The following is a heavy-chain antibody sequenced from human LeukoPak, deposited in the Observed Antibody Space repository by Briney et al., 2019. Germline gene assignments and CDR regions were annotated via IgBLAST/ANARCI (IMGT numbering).Heavy chain of an antibody. CDR2: ISDSGGST. CDR1: GFTFSSYA. J-gene: IGHJ4*02. D-gene: IGHD6-19*01. V-gene: IGHV3-23*01. Sequence: GGSLRLSCAASGFTFSSYAMSWVRQAPGKGLEWVSVISDSGGSTYSADSVKGRSTISRDNSKSTLYLQMNSLRAEDTAIYYCARRPGSGWYVLDYWGQGTLVTVSS. CDR3: ARRPGSGWYVLDY.